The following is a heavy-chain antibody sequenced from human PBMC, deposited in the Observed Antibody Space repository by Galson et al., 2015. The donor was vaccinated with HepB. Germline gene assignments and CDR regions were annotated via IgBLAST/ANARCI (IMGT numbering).Heavy chain of an antibody. J-gene: IGHJ4*02. CDR1: GFTFSSYA. Sequence: SLRLSCAASGFTFSSYAMHWVRQAPGKGLEWVAVISYDGSNKYYADSVKGRFTISRDNSKNTLYLQMNSLRAEDTAVYYCASGSLSSSWYTRSGTDFDYWGQGTLVTVSS. CDR3: ASGSLSSSWYTRSGTDFDY. D-gene: IGHD6-13*01. CDR2: ISYDGSNK. V-gene: IGHV3-30-3*01.